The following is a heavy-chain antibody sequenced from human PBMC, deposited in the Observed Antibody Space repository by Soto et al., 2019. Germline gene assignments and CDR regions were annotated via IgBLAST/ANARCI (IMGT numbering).Heavy chain of an antibody. CDR3: ARTIYSSGCCWFDP. V-gene: IGHV3-53*01. J-gene: IGHJ5*02. Sequence: EVQLVESGGGLIQPGGSLRLSCAASGFTVSSNYMSWVRQAPGKGLELVSVIYSGGSTYYADSVKGRFTISRDNSKNTLYLQMNSLRAEDTAVYYCARTIYSSGCCWFDPWGQGTLVNVSS. D-gene: IGHD6-19*01. CDR2: IYSGGST. CDR1: GFTVSSNY.